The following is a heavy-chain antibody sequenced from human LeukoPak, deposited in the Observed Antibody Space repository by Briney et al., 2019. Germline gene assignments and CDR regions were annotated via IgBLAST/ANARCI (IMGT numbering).Heavy chain of an antibody. Sequence: ASVTVSCKATVYTFTGYNIHWVRQAPGQGLEWMGWIYLYSGDTNYAQNFQGRVTMNRDTSISTAYMELSSLKADDTAVYYCARDRNSGSSLDIWGQGTMLTVSS. J-gene: IGHJ3*02. CDR3: ARDRNSGSSLDI. V-gene: IGHV1-2*02. D-gene: IGHD6-6*01. CDR2: IYLYSGDT. CDR1: VYTFTGYN.